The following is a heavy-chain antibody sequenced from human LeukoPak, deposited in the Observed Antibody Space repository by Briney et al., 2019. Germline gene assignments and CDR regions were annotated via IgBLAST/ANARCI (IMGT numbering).Heavy chain of an antibody. Sequence: ASVKVSCKASGYIFTTYYISWVRQAPGQGLEWMGIINPSGGSTSYAQKFQGRVTMTRDTSTSTVYMELSGLRSEDTAVYYCARDQSGTTQGDFDYWGQGTLVTVSS. J-gene: IGHJ4*02. CDR3: ARDQSGTTQGDFDY. CDR2: INPSGGST. CDR1: GYIFTTYY. V-gene: IGHV1-46*01. D-gene: IGHD1-1*01.